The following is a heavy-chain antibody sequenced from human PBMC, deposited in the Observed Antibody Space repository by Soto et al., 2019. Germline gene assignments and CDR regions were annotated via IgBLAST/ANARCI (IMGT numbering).Heavy chain of an antibody. D-gene: IGHD4-17*01. CDR3: ARTLFTYGNWFDP. Sequence: SGTPFPHCTVSGGSLSHSSFHWGRVRPPPGKGLEWIGSIYYSGSTNYNPSLKSRVTISVDTSKNQFSLKLSSVTAADTAVYYCARTLFTYGNWFDPWGQGTLVTVSS. CDR1: GGSLSHSSFH. CDR2: IYYSGST. V-gene: IGHV4-39*07. J-gene: IGHJ5*02.